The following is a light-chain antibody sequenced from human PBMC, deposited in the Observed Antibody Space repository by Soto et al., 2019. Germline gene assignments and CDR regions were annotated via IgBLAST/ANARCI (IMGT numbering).Light chain of an antibody. V-gene: IGKV3-15*01. J-gene: IGKJ5*01. CDR3: LEYNNWPSIT. Sequence: EIVLTQSPATLSVYPGERATLSCRASQSVSSNLAWYQQKPGQAPRLLIHGASTRATGIPANFSGSGSGTEFTLTISSLQSEDFAVYYCLEYNNWPSITFGQGTRLEIK. CDR1: QSVSSN. CDR2: GAS.